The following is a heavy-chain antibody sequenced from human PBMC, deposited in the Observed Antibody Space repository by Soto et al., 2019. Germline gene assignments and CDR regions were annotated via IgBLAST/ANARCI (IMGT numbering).Heavy chain of an antibody. D-gene: IGHD3-10*01. CDR3: FGGQYYFDF. Sequence: QVQLVESGGGVVQPGRSLRLSCAASGFPFSSYGMHWVREAPGKGLEWVAVISYDGSNKYYADSVKGRFTISSDNSASTLYLQINSLRPEDTALYYCFGGQYYFDFRGQGTLVTVSP. V-gene: IGHV3-30*03. CDR1: GFPFSSYG. J-gene: IGHJ4*02. CDR2: ISYDGSNK.